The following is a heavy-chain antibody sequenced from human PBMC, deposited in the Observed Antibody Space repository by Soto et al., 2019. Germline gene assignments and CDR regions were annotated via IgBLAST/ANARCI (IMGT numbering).Heavy chain of an antibody. V-gene: IGHV1-69*06. Sequence: GASVKVSCKASGGTFSSYAISWVRQAPGQGLEWMGGIIPIFGTANYAQKFQGRVTITADKSTSTAYMELSSLRSEDTAVYYCARLDGLTGTKKYYYYGMDVWGQGTTVTVSS. CDR2: IIPIFGTA. CDR3: ARLDGLTGTKKYYYYGMDV. CDR1: GGTFSSYA. D-gene: IGHD3-9*01. J-gene: IGHJ6*02.